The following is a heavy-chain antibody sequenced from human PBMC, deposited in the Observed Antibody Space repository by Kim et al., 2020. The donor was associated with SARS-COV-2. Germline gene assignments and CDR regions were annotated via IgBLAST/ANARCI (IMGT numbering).Heavy chain of an antibody. Sequence: GGSLRLSCAASGFTFSSYWMHWVRQAPGKGLVWVSRINSDGSSTSYADSVKGRFTISRDNAKNTLYLQMNSLRAEDTAVYYCARYPDTAMVPGVGIWGQGTMVTVSS. V-gene: IGHV3-74*01. D-gene: IGHD5-18*01. J-gene: IGHJ3*02. CDR2: INSDGSST. CDR1: GFTFSSYW. CDR3: ARYPDTAMVPGVGI.